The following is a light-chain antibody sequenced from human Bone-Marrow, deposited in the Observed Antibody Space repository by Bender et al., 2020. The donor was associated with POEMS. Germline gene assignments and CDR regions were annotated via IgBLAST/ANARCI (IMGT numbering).Light chain of an antibody. CDR2: DVS. V-gene: IGLV2-11*01. CDR1: SSDVGGYNY. CDR3: SSWDDSLSGWV. J-gene: IGLJ3*02. Sequence: QSALTQPRSVSGSPGQSVTISCTGTSSDVGGYNYVSWYQQHPGKAPKLMIYDVSNRPSGVSNRFSGSKSGTSASLAISDIQSEDEGDYYCSSWDDSLSGWVFGGGTKLTVL.